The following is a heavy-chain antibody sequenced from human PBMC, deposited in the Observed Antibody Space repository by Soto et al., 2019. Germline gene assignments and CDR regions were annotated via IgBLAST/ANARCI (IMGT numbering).Heavy chain of an antibody. CDR2: INPSGGST. V-gene: IGHV1-46*01. D-gene: IGHD3-3*01. CDR1: GYTFTSYY. Sequence: ASVKVSCKASGYTFTSYYMHWVRQAPGQGLEWMGIINPSGGSTSYAQKFQGRVTMTRDTSTSTVYMELSSLRSEDTAVYYCARGTRITIFGVASAYGMDVWGQGTTVTVSS. J-gene: IGHJ6*02. CDR3: ARGTRITIFGVASAYGMDV.